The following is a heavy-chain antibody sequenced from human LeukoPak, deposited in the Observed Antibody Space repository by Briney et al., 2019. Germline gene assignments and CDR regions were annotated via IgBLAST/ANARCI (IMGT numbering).Heavy chain of an antibody. CDR3: ATDSPVGGTMVRGVRDYYYYGTDV. Sequence: ASVKVSCKVSGYTLTELSMHWVRQAPGKGLEWMGGFDPEDGETIYAQKFQGRVTMTEDTSTDTAYVELSSLRSEDTAVYYCATDSPVGGTMVRGVRDYYYYGTDVWGQGTTVTVSS. CDR1: GYTLTELS. J-gene: IGHJ6*02. D-gene: IGHD3-10*01. CDR2: FDPEDGET. V-gene: IGHV1-24*01.